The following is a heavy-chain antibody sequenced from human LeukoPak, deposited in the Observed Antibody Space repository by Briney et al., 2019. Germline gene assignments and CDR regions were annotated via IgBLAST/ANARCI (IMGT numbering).Heavy chain of an antibody. CDR1: GYTFTSYD. D-gene: IGHD3-10*01. CDR3: ASPGGYGSGSYSFDY. V-gene: IGHV1-8*01. Sequence: ASVKVSCKASGYTFTSYDINWVRQATGQGLEWMGWMNPNSGNTGYAQKFQGRVTITADKSTSTAYMELSSLRSEDTAVYYCASPGGYGSGSYSFDYWGQGTLVTVSS. CDR2: MNPNSGNT. J-gene: IGHJ4*02.